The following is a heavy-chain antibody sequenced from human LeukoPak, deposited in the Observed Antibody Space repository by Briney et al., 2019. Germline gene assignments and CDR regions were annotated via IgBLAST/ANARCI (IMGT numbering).Heavy chain of an antibody. Sequence: GGSLRLSCAASGFTFSSYAMSWVRQAPGKGLEWVSAISGSGGSTYYADSVKGRFTISRDNSKNTLYLQMNSLRAEDTAVYYCAKDQREALEWSDFDYWGQGTLVTVSS. J-gene: IGHJ4*02. CDR2: ISGSGGST. CDR3: AKDQREALEWSDFDY. D-gene: IGHD3-3*01. V-gene: IGHV3-23*01. CDR1: GFTFSSYA.